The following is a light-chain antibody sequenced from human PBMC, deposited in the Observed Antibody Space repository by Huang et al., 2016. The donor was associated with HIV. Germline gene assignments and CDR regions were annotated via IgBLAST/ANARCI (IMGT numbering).Light chain of an antibody. CDR2: DAS. Sequence: EIVLTQSPATLSLSPGERSTLSCRASQSVNNYLAWYQQKPGQAPSLLIVDASNRAAGIPARFSGSGSGTDFTLTISNLEPEDSAVYYCQQRTNWPLTFGGGTKVEIK. J-gene: IGKJ4*01. CDR1: QSVNNY. CDR3: QQRTNWPLT. V-gene: IGKV3-11*01.